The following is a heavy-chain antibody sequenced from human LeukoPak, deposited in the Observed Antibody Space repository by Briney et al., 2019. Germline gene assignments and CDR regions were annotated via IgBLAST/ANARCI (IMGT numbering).Heavy chain of an antibody. CDR1: GFTFSSYA. Sequence: GGSLRLPCAASGFTFSSYAMSWVRQAPGKGLEWVSAISGSGGSTYYADSVKGRFTISRDNSKNTLYLQMNSLRAEDTAVYYCASPAGELDAFDIWGQGTMVTVSS. D-gene: IGHD1-26*01. J-gene: IGHJ3*02. CDR3: ASPAGELDAFDI. CDR2: ISGSGGST. V-gene: IGHV3-23*01.